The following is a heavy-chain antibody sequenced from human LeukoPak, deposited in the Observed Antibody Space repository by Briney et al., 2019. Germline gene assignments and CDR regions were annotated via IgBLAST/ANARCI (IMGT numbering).Heavy chain of an antibody. V-gene: IGHV1-8*03. J-gene: IGHJ4*02. CDR1: GYTFTSYD. Sequence: GASAMVSCKASGYTFTSYDINWVRQATGQGREWMGWMNPNSGNTSFAQKFQGRVTITRNTSISTAYMELSSLRSEDTAVYYCARVLYGGTSPLNYWGQGTLVTVSS. D-gene: IGHD4-23*01. CDR2: MNPNSGNT. CDR3: ARVLYGGTSPLNY.